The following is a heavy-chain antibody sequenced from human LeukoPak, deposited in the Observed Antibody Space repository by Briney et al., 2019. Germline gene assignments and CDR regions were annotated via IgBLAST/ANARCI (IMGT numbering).Heavy chain of an antibody. Sequence: LETLSPTCTVSGVSTTIYTWSCVPQPPGEGLGSIVYIYNSGSTNYTPSLKSSVTISVDTSKNQFTLKVNSATAADTAVYSCASHGGGYSFDYWGQGTLVTVSS. D-gene: IGHD5-24*01. CDR1: GVSTTIYT. CDR3: ASHGGGYSFDY. V-gene: IGHV4-4*08. J-gene: IGHJ4*02. CDR2: IYNSGST.